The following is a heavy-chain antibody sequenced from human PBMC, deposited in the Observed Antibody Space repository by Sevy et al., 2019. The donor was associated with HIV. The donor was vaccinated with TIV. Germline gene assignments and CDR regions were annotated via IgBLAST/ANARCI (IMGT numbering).Heavy chain of an antibody. D-gene: IGHD3-3*01. CDR3: ARPDFWSGYYQDYHYYGMDV. CDR1: GGTFSSYA. CDR2: IIPIFGTA. V-gene: IGHV1-69*13. J-gene: IGHJ6*02. Sequence: ASVKVSCKASGGTFSSYAISWVRQAPGQGLEWMGGIIPIFGTANYAQKFQGRVTITADESTSTAYMELSSLRSEDTAVYYCARPDFWSGYYQDYHYYGMDVWGQGTTVTVSS.